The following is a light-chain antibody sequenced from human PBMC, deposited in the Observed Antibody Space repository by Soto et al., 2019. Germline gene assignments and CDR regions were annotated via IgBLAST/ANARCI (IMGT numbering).Light chain of an antibody. CDR1: QSISSW. CDR3: QQYNSYSS. CDR2: DAS. Sequence: DIQMTQSPSTLSSSVGDRVTITCRASQSISSWLAWYQQKPGKAPKLLIYDASSLASGVPSRFSGSGSGTDFTLTISSLQPDDFATYYCQQYNSYSSFGQGTKVEIK. V-gene: IGKV1-5*01. J-gene: IGKJ1*01.